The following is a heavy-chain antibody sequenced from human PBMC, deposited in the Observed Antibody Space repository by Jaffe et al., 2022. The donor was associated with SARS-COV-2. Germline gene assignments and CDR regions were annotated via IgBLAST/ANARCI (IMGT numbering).Heavy chain of an antibody. D-gene: IGHD1-26*01. CDR2: IYSSGST. CDR1: GGSMNNYY. J-gene: IGHJ4*02. CDR3: ARRGTYKFDY. Sequence: QVQLQESGPGLVKPSETLSLTCTVSGGSMNNYYWSWIRQPPGEGLEWIGYIYSSGSTDYNPSLKSRVTISIDMSKNQFSLNLSSVTAADTAVYYCARRGTYKFDYWGQGTLVTVSS. V-gene: IGHV4-59*01.